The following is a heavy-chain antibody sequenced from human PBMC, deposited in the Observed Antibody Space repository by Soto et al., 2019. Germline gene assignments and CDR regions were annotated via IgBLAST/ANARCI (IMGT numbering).Heavy chain of an antibody. V-gene: IGHV3-9*01. CDR2: ISWNSGSI. CDR1: GFTFDDYA. D-gene: IGHD6-6*01. Sequence: EVQLVESGGCLVQPGRSLRLSCAASGFTFDDYAMHWVRQAPGKGLEWVSGISWNSGSIGYADSVKGRFTISRDNAKNYLYLQMNSLRAEDTALYYCAKDMTAARAGGFDYWGQGTLVTVSS. CDR3: AKDMTAARAGGFDY. J-gene: IGHJ4*02.